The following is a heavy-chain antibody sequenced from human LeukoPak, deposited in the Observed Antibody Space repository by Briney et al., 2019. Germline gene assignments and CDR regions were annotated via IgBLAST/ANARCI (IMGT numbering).Heavy chain of an antibody. CDR2: IYYSGGT. Sequence: PSETLSLTCTVSGGSISSGDYYWSWIRQLPGKGLEWIGYIYYSGGTFYNPSLKNRVSISLDTSNNQVSLKLDSVTVADTAVYYCASSEATATPPPYGMDVWGQGTTVTVSS. J-gene: IGHJ6*02. D-gene: IGHD5-12*01. CDR1: GGSISSGDYY. V-gene: IGHV4-31*03. CDR3: ASSEATATPPPYGMDV.